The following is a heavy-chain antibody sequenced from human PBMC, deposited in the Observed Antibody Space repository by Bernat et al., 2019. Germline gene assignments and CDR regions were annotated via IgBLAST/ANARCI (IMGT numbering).Heavy chain of an antibody. J-gene: IGHJ4*02. CDR3: AREVRGPAGFDY. D-gene: IGHD6-25*01. CDR2: FYRGGSST. CDR1: GFTFSSYW. Sequence: EVQLVESGGGLVQPGGSLRLSCAASGFTFSSYWMHWVRQAPGKGLVWVSRFYRGGSSTRYADFVKGRFHHTRDNAKNTLYLEMNSPRAEDTAVYYLAREVRGPAGFDYWGQGTLVTVSS. V-gene: IGHV3-74*01.